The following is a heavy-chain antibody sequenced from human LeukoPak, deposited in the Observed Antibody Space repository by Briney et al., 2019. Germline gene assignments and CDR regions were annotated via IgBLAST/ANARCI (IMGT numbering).Heavy chain of an antibody. Sequence: GESLRISRRTSGYRFTDYWMSWVRQMPGEGLEWMGTFDPDDSNSNYSPSFQGHVTFSADKSISTAYLQWSSLKASDTAMYYCARHPSRSSGWHTYWGQGTLVTVSS. D-gene: IGHD6-19*01. V-gene: IGHV5-10-1*01. CDR3: ARHPSRSSGWHTY. CDR2: FDPDDSNS. CDR1: GYRFTDYW. J-gene: IGHJ4*02.